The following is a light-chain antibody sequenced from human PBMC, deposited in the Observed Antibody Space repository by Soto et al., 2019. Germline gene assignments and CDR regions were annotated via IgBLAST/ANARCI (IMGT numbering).Light chain of an antibody. CDR3: SSYTCSSTLDVV. J-gene: IGLJ2*01. CDR1: SSDVASYNY. Sequence: QSVLTQPASVSGSPGQSITISCTGTSSDVASYNYVSWYQQHPGKAPKLMIYDVSNRPSGVSNRFSGSKSGNTSSLTISGLQAEDEADYYCSSYTCSSTLDVVFGGGTKLTVL. CDR2: DVS. V-gene: IGLV2-14*01.